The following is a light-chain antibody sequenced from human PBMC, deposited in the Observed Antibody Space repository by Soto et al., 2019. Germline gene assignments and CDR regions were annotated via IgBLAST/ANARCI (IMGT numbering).Light chain of an antibody. V-gene: IGKV1-33*01. CDR3: QQYDNLPRT. CDR1: QDISNY. Sequence: DIQMTQSPSSLSASVGDRVTITCQASQDISNYLNWYQQKPGKAPKLLIYDASNMETGVPSRFSGGGSGTDCTFSISSVQPEDIATYYCQQYDNLPRTFGPGTKVDIK. J-gene: IGKJ3*01. CDR2: DAS.